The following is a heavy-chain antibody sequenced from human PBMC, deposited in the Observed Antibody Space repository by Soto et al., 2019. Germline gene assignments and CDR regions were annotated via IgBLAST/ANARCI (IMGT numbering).Heavy chain of an antibody. Sequence: SETLSLTCTVSGGSISSGGYYWSWIRQHPGKGLDWIGYIYYSGSTYYNPSLKSRVTISVDTFKNQFSLKLSFVTAADTAVYYCARDAPITMVRARVFDYWGQGTLVTVSS. D-gene: IGHD3-10*01. CDR3: ARDAPITMVRARVFDY. V-gene: IGHV4-31*03. CDR2: IYYSGST. J-gene: IGHJ4*02. CDR1: GGSISSGGYY.